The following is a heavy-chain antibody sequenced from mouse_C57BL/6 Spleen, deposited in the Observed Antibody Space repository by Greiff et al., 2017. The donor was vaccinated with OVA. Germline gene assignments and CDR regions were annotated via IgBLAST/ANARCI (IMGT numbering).Heavy chain of an antibody. CDR2: IHPNSGST. CDR1: GYTFTSYW. V-gene: IGHV1-64*01. Sequence: QVQLQQPGAELVKPGASVKLSCKASGYTFTSYWMHWVKQRPGQGLEWIGMIHPNSGSTNYNEKFKSKATLTVDKSSSTAYMQLSSLTSEDSAVYYCARKEDGSSYNYAMDYWGQGTSVTVSS. CDR3: ARKEDGSSYNYAMDY. D-gene: IGHD1-1*01. J-gene: IGHJ4*01.